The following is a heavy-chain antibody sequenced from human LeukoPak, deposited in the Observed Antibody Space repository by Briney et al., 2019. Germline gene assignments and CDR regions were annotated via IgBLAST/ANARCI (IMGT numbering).Heavy chain of an antibody. J-gene: IGHJ4*02. CDR1: GGTFSSYA. CDR2: IIPIFGTA. D-gene: IGHD1-26*01. CDR3: ARGSIVGATADFDY. V-gene: IGHV1-69*13. Sequence: GASVKVSCKASGGTFSSYAISWVRQAPGQGLEWMGGIIPIFGTANYAQKFLGRVTITADESTSTAYMELSSLRSEDTAVYYCARGSIVGATADFDYWGQGTLVTVSS.